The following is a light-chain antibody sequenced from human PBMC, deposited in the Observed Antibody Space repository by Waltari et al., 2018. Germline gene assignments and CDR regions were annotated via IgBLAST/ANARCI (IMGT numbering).Light chain of an antibody. CDR2: RNN. Sequence: QSVLTQPPSTSGTPGQRVPISCSGGRSNIGGNIVNWYHQFPGKDPKFLIYRNNERPSWVPDRFSGSKSGSSASLVISGLLSEEEADYYCSAWDDSLNGWVFGGGTKLTVL. J-gene: IGLJ3*02. CDR3: SAWDDSLNGWV. V-gene: IGLV1-44*01. CDR1: RSNIGGNI.